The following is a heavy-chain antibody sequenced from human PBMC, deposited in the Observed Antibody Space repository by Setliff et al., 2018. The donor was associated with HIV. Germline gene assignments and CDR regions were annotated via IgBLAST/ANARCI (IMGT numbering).Heavy chain of an antibody. V-gene: IGHV4-39*07. J-gene: IGHJ4*02. CDR3: ARDSHYGDYHY. CDR2: IYYSGST. CDR1: GGSISSSSYY. D-gene: IGHD4-17*01. Sequence: PSETLSLTCTVSGGSISSSSYYWGWVRQPPGKGLEWIGTIYYSGSTYSNPSLKSRVTISIDTSKNQFSLKLTAVTAADTAIYYCARDSHYGDYHYWGPGTLVTVSS.